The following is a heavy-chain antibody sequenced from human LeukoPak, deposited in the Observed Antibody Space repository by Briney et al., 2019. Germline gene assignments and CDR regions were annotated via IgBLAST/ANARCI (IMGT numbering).Heavy chain of an antibody. J-gene: IGHJ4*02. CDR3: ARNIKLVVIDY. V-gene: IGHV4-38-2*02. D-gene: IGHD6-6*01. Sequence: SETLSLTCTVSGYSISSGYYWGWIRPPPGKGLEWIGSIYHSGSTYYNPSLKSRVTISVDTSKNQFSLKLSSVTAADTAVYYCARNIKLVVIDYWGQGTLVTVSS. CDR2: IYHSGST. CDR1: GYSISSGYY.